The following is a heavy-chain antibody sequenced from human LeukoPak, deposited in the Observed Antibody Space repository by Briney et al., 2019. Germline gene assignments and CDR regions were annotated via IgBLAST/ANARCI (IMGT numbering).Heavy chain of an antibody. CDR2: IYYSGST. Sequence: SSETLSLTCTVSGGSISSSSYYWGWIRQPPGKGLEWIGSIYYSGSTYYNPSLKSRVTISVDTSKNQFSLKLSSVTAADTAVYYCARDWQVVITTRWFDPWGQGTLVTVSS. D-gene: IGHD3-22*01. V-gene: IGHV4-39*07. J-gene: IGHJ5*02. CDR1: GGSISSSSYY. CDR3: ARDWQVVITTRWFDP.